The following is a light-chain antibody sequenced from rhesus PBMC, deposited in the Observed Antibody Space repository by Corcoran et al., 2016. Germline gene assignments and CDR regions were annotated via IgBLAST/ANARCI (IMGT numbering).Light chain of an antibody. Sequence: DIQMTQSPSSLSASVGDKVTITCRASQGINNWLAWYQQKPGKAPKLLISSASSLQSGVPSRFSGSVSGADYTLTISSLQPEDFATYYCQQGYNIPRTFGQGTKVEIK. CDR2: SAS. J-gene: IGKJ1*01. CDR3: QQGYNIPRT. V-gene: IGKV1-18*01. CDR1: QGINNW.